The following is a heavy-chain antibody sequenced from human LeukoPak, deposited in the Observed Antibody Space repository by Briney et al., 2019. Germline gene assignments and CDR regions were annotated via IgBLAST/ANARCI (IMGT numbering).Heavy chain of an antibody. CDR2: IWYDGSNK. J-gene: IGHJ4*02. CDR3: ARDLNIPFDY. D-gene: IGHD2/OR15-2a*01. Sequence: PGRSLRLSCAASGFTFSSYGMHWVRQAPGKGLEWVAVIWYDGSNKCYADSVKGRFTISRDNSKNTLYLQMNSLRAEDTAVYYCARDLNIPFDYWGQGTLVTVSS. V-gene: IGHV3-33*01. CDR1: GFTFSSYG.